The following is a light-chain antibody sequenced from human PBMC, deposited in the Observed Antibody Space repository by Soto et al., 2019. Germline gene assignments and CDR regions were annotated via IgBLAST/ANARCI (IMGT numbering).Light chain of an antibody. Sequence: DIQMTQSPSSLSASVGDRVTITCRASQRIVSNLNWYQQQPGKAPKLLIYAASSLESGVPSRFSGSGSGTDFTLTISSLQPEDFATYYCQQRYSTPRTFGQGTKLEIK. V-gene: IGKV1-39*01. J-gene: IGKJ2*01. CDR3: QQRYSTPRT. CDR2: AAS. CDR1: QRIVSN.